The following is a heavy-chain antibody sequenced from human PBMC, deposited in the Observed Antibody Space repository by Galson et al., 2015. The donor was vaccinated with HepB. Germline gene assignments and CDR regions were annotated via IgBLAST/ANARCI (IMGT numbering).Heavy chain of an antibody. CDR3: AREGIYSRDYYYGMDV. J-gene: IGHJ6*02. Sequence: TLSLTCTVSGGSISSYYWSWIRQPPGKGLEWIGYIYYSGSTNYNPSLKSRVTISVGTSKNQFSLKLSSVTAADTAVYYCAREGIYSRDYYYGMDVWGQGTTVTVSS. CDR1: GGSISSYY. V-gene: IGHV4-59*01. D-gene: IGHD3-10*01. CDR2: IYYSGST.